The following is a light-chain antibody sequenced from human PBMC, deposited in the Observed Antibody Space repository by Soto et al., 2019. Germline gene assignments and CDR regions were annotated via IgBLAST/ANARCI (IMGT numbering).Light chain of an antibody. J-gene: IGKJ3*01. CDR3: QQYNNWPFT. Sequence: EIVMTQSPATLSVSPGERATLSCRASQSVSSNLAWYQQKPGQAPRLLICGASTRATGIPARFSGSGSGTDFTLTISSLQSADFAVYYCQQYNNWPFTFGPGTKVDIK. V-gene: IGKV3-15*01. CDR2: GAS. CDR1: QSVSSN.